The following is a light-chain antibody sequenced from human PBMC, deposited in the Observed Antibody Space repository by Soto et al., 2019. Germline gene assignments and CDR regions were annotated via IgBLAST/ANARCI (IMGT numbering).Light chain of an antibody. Sequence: DIQMTQSPSSLSASVGDRVTITCQVSQDISNYLNWYQQKPGKAPKLLIYDASNLETGVPSRFSGSGSGTDFTFTISSLQPEDFAVYYCQQYNSWPPITFGQGTRLEIK. CDR2: DAS. J-gene: IGKJ5*01. CDR3: QQYNSWPPIT. CDR1: QDISNY. V-gene: IGKV1-33*01.